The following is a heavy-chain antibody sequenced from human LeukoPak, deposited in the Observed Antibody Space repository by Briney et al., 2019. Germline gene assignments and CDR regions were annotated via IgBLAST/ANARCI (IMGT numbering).Heavy chain of an antibody. CDR2: IIPIFGTA. CDR1: GGTFGSYA. V-gene: IGHV1-69*05. Sequence: ASVKASCKASGGTFGSYAISWVRQAPGQGLEWMGGIIPIFGTANYAQKFQGRVTITTDESTSTAYMELSSLRSEDTAVYYCASVRGYSYGYRSFPFDYWGQGTLVTVSS. J-gene: IGHJ4*02. D-gene: IGHD5-18*01. CDR3: ASVRGYSYGYRSFPFDY.